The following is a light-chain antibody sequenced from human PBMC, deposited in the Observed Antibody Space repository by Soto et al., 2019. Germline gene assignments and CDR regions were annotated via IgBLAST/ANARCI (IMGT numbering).Light chain of an antibody. Sequence: DIQMTQSPSSLSASIGDSVIITCRASQTIIGYLNWYQQKPGKAPRLLINAASNLQSGVPSRFRGSGSETDFTLTITSLQPEDFATYYCQQSYTTPRTFGQGTKVDIK. CDR1: QTIIGY. J-gene: IGKJ1*01. V-gene: IGKV1-39*01. CDR3: QQSYTTPRT. CDR2: AAS.